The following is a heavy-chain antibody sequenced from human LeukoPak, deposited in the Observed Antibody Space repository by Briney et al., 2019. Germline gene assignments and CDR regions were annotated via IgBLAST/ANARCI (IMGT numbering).Heavy chain of an antibody. J-gene: IGHJ4*02. CDR2: ISGTGSHI. CDR1: GFTFSSYS. D-gene: IGHD3-3*01. V-gene: IGHV3-21*01. CDR3: ARDLANDAFYDFWSGPN. Sequence: GGSLRLSCAASGFTFSSYSMNWVRQAPGKGLEWVSFISGTGSHIHYADSVKGRFTISRDNAKNALFLQLNSLGTEDTAVYYCARDLANDAFYDFWSGPNWGQGTLVTVSS.